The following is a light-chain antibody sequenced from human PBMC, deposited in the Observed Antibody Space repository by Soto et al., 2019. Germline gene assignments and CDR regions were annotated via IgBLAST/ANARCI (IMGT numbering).Light chain of an antibody. Sequence: QMTQSPSSLSASVGDRVTITCRASQSISNYLNWYQQRPGKAPKLLIYAASSLQSGVPSRFSGSGSGTDFALTISSLQPEDFATYYCQQSYSTRWTFGQGTKVEIK. CDR2: AAS. V-gene: IGKV1-39*01. CDR1: QSISNY. CDR3: QQSYSTRWT. J-gene: IGKJ1*01.